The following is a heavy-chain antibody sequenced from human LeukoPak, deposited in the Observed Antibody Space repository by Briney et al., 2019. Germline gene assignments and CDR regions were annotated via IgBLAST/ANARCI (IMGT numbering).Heavy chain of an antibody. Sequence: GGSLRLSCAASGFTFSSYSMNWVRQAPGKGLEWVSSISSSSSYIYYADSVKGRFTISRDNAKNSLYLQMNSLRAEDTAVYYCARSQPRYDSSGYYHYYYYMDVWGKGTTVTVSS. CDR1: GFTFSSYS. CDR3: ARSQPRYDSSGYYHYYYYMDV. CDR2: ISSSSSYI. V-gene: IGHV3-21*01. J-gene: IGHJ6*03. D-gene: IGHD3-22*01.